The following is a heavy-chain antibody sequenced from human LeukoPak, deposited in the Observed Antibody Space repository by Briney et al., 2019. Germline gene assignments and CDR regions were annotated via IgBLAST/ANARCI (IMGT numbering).Heavy chain of an antibody. J-gene: IGHJ5*02. CDR1: GYTFTSYD. CDR3: ARGGHRTHFDP. Sequence: ASVKVSCKTSGYTFTSYDIDWVRQATGQGLEWMGWMTPNSGNAGYAQKFQGRVTMTGNTSISTAYLELRSLRSDDTAVYYCARGGHRTHFDPWGQGTLVTVSS. D-gene: IGHD1-1*01. V-gene: IGHV1-8*01. CDR2: MTPNSGNA.